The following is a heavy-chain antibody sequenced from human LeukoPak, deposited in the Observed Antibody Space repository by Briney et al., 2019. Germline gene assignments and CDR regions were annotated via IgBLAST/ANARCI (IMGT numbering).Heavy chain of an antibody. CDR3: ASTSTQFAPGAFDI. Sequence: ASVKVSCKASGYTFTGYYMHWVRQAPGQGLEWMGWINPNSGGTNYAQKFQGRVTMTRDTSISTAYMELSRLRSDDTAVYYCASTSTQFAPGAFDIWDQGTMVTVSS. V-gene: IGHV1-2*02. J-gene: IGHJ3*02. CDR1: GYTFTGYY. D-gene: IGHD5-24*01. CDR2: INPNSGGT.